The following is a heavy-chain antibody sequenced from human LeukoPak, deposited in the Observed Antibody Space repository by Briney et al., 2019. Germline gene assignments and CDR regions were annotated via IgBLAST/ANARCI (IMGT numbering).Heavy chain of an antibody. CDR2: ITGSGTGT. Sequence: GGSLRLSCAVSGFTFSSYAMSWVRQAPGKGLEWVSAITGSGTGTYYADSVKGQFTISRDNSKNTLYPQMNSLRAEDTAIYYCAKASRGGAVHFDYWGQGTLVTVSS. V-gene: IGHV3-23*01. CDR1: GFTFSSYA. J-gene: IGHJ4*02. CDR3: AKASRGGAVHFDY. D-gene: IGHD6-19*01.